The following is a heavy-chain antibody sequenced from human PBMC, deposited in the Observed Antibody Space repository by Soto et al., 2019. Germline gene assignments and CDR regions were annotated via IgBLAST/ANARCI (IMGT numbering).Heavy chain of an antibody. D-gene: IGHD3-3*01. J-gene: IGHJ6*02. V-gene: IGHV6-1*01. CDR2: TYYRSRWFN. CDR1: GDSVSSSSAA. Sequence: SQTLSLTCAISGDSVSSSSAALNWIRQSPSGGLEWLGRTYYRSRWFNDYAVSVQSRIIVHADTSKNQFSLQLKSVTPEDTAVYYCARTRITIFGVVSYFYGMDVWGQGTTVTVSS. CDR3: ARTRITIFGVVSYFYGMDV.